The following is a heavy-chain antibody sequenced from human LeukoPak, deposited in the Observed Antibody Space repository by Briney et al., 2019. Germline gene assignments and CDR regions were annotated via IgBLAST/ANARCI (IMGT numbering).Heavy chain of an antibody. V-gene: IGHV3-23*01. CDR3: VKLRPLDY. CDR2: ITTSDGNT. Sequence: GGSLRLSCAASGFTFSSYTMSWVRQAPGKGLEWVSTITTSDGNTYYADSVKGRFTVSRDNSKNTLFLQMNSLRAEDTAVYYCVKLRPLDYWGQGTLVTVSS. D-gene: IGHD4-17*01. CDR1: GFTFSSYT. J-gene: IGHJ4*02.